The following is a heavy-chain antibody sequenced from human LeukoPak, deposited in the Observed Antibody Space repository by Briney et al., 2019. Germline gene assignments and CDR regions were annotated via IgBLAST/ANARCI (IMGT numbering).Heavy chain of an antibody. V-gene: IGHV3-30*02. J-gene: IGHJ5*02. CDR1: GFSFSIYG. CDR3: AKGYYGELTNNWFDP. D-gene: IGHD4-17*01. Sequence: GGSLRLSCAASGFSFSIYGMHSGRQAPGKGLEWVTFIRYDGSNKYYADSVKGRFTISRDNSKNTLYLQMNTLRAEDTAMYYCAKGYYGELTNNWFDPWGQGTLVTVSS. CDR2: IRYDGSNK.